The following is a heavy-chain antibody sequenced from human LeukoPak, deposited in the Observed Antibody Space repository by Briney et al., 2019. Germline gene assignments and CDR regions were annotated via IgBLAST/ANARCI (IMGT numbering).Heavy chain of an antibody. CDR2: IDPSDSYT. CDR1: GYSFTNYW. CDR3: ARSVYYYYYMDV. Sequence: PGESLRISCKGSGYSFTNYWINWVRQIHGKGLEWMGRIDPSDSYTNYSPSFQGHVTISADKSISTVYLQWSSLKASDTAIYYCARSVYYYYYMDVWGQGTTVTVSS. V-gene: IGHV5-10-1*01. J-gene: IGHJ6*02.